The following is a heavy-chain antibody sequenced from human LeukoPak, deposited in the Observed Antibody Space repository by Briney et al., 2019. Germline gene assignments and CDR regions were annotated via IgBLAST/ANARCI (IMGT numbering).Heavy chain of an antibody. CDR2: ISSSGSTL. CDR1: GFSVGSNY. D-gene: IGHD6-25*01. J-gene: IGHJ4*02. CDR3: ARVRYSSGWYCDY. Sequence: GGSLRLSCAASGFSVGSNYMTWVRQAPGKGLEWVSYISSSGSTLYYADSVKGRITISRDNAKNSLYLQMNSLRAEDTAIYYCARVRYSSGWYCDYWGQGTLVTVSS. V-gene: IGHV3-48*01.